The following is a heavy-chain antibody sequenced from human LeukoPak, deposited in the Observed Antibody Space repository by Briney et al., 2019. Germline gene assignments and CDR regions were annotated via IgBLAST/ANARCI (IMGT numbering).Heavy chain of an antibody. Sequence: PSETLSLTCTVSGGSISSSSYYWGWIRQPPGKGLEWIGSIYYSGSTYYNPSLKSRVTISVDTSKNQFSLKLSSVTAADTAVYYCARDYSGWSPFDCWGQGTLVTVSS. CDR3: ARDYSGWSPFDC. CDR2: IYYSGST. J-gene: IGHJ4*02. V-gene: IGHV4-39*07. D-gene: IGHD6-19*01. CDR1: GGSISSSSYY.